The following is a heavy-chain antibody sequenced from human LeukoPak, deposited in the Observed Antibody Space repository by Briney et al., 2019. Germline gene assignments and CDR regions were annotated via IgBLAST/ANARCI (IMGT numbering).Heavy chain of an antibody. Sequence: ASETLSLTCIVSGVSITSSIYHWGWIRQRPGKGLEWIGNAYYTGSTSYNPSLKGRVTISIDTSKNHFSLKLRSVTAAATAVYYCARPHSCSGSSCSHFDYWGQGTLVTVSS. J-gene: IGHJ4*02. CDR3: ARPHSCSGSSCSHFDY. CDR1: GVSITSSIYH. V-gene: IGHV4-39*02. D-gene: IGHD2-15*01. CDR2: AYYTGST.